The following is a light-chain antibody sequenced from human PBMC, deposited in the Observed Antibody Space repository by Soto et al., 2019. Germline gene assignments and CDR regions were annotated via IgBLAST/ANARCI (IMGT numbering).Light chain of an antibody. CDR3: QQYNSYPWT. J-gene: IGKJ1*01. Sequence: IQLTQSPSSLSASVGDRVTITCRASQDISSYLGWYQQKPGKAPKLLIYAASTLQRGVPSRFSGSGSGTEFTLTISSLQPEDFATYYCQQYNSYPWTFGQGTKVDIK. V-gene: IGKV1-9*01. CDR2: AAS. CDR1: QDISSY.